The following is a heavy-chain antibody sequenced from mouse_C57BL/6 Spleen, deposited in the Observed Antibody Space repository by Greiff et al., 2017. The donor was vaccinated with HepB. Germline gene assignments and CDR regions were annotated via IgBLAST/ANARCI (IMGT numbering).Heavy chain of an antibody. Sequence: DVKLVESGGGLVKPGGSLKLSCAASGFTFSSYAMSWVRQTPEKRLEWVATISDGGSYTYYPDNVKGRFTISRDNAKNNLYLQMSHLKSEDTAMYYCAREGDGNYYFDYWGQGTTLTVSS. CDR2: ISDGGSYT. D-gene: IGHD2-1*01. CDR3: AREGDGNYYFDY. J-gene: IGHJ2*01. CDR1: GFTFSSYA. V-gene: IGHV5-4*01.